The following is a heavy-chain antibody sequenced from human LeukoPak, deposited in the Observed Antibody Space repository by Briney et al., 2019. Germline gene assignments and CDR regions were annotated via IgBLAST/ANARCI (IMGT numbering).Heavy chain of an antibody. CDR2: ISGYNGLT. CDR3: ARGTWEAAATPHSFDT. J-gene: IGHJ4*02. D-gene: IGHD1-26*01. CDR1: GFSFVSFG. Sequence: ASVKVSCNAFGFSFVSFGFNWVRQAPGQGLEWMGWISGYNGLTRYEQKFHDRVTMTTDSSTSTVYMELRSLRYDDTALYYCARGTWEAAATPHSFDTWGQGTLVLVSS. V-gene: IGHV1-18*01.